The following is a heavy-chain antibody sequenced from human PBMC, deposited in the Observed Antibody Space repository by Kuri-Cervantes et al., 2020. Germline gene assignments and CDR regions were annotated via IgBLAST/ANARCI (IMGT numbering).Heavy chain of an antibody. CDR2: ISYDGSNK. V-gene: IGHV3-30-3*01. J-gene: IGHJ6*02. CDR3: ARDQRYSSSWYSYYYYYGMDV. CDR1: GFTFSSYA. Sequence: GGSLRLSCAASGFTFSSYAMHWVRQAPGKGLEWVAVISYDGSNKYYADSVKGRFTISRDNSKNTLYLQMNSLRAEDTAVYYCARDQRYSSSWYSYYYYYGMDVWGQGTTVTVSS. D-gene: IGHD6-13*01.